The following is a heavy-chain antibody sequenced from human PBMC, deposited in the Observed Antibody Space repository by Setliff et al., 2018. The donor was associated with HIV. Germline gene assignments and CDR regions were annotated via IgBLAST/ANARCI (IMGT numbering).Heavy chain of an antibody. CDR2: ISANNADT. Sequence: ASVKVSCKAYGYTFTSYGISWVRQAPGQGLEWMAWISANNADTNYAQKFQGRVTMTTDTSTRTAYMELTSLRSDDTAVYYCARGGTGRPRPIDYWGQGTLVTVSS. D-gene: IGHD7-27*01. CDR3: ARGGTGRPRPIDY. CDR1: GYTFTSYG. V-gene: IGHV1-18*01. J-gene: IGHJ4*02.